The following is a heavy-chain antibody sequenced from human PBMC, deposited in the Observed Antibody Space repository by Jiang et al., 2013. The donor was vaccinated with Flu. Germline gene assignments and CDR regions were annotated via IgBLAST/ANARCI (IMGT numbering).Heavy chain of an antibody. CDR3: ARLYDFWSGYRPGDY. Sequence: LKPSETLSLTCAVYGGSFSGYYWSWIRQPPGKGLEWIGEINHSGSTNYNPSLKSRVTISVDTSKNQFSLKLSSVTAADTAVYYCARLYDFWSGYRPGDYWGQGTLVTVSS. J-gene: IGHJ4*02. CDR2: INHSGST. D-gene: IGHD3-3*01. V-gene: IGHV4-34*01. CDR1: GGSFSGYY.